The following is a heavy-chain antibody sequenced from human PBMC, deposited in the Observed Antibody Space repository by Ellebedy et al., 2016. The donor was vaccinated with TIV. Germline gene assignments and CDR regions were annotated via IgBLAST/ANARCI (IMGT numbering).Heavy chain of an antibody. J-gene: IGHJ4*02. D-gene: IGHD3-10*01. CDR1: GFTFSSYG. Sequence: GESLKISCAASGFTFSSYGMHWVRQAPGKGLEWVAFIRYDGSNKYYADSVKGRFTISRDNSKNTLYLQMNSLRAEDTAVYYCAKDSTLLLWFGELSLPSDYWGQGTLVTVSS. V-gene: IGHV3-30*02. CDR3: AKDSTLLLWFGELSLPSDY. CDR2: IRYDGSNK.